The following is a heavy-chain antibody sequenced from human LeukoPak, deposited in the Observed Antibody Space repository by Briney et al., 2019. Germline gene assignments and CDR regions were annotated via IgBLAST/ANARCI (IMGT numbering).Heavy chain of an antibody. J-gene: IGHJ6*02. CDR1: GFTFSSYE. V-gene: IGHV3-48*03. Sequence: GGSLRLSCAASGFTFSSYEMNWVRQAPGKGLEWVSYISSSGSTIYYADSVKGRFTISRDNAKNSLYPQMNSLRAEDTAVYYCARGLLRFNGMDVWGQGTTVTVSS. CDR3: ARGLLRFNGMDV. D-gene: IGHD3-3*01. CDR2: ISSSGSTI.